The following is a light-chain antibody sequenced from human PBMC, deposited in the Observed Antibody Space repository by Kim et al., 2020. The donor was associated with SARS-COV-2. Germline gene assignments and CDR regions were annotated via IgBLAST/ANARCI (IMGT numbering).Light chain of an antibody. CDR3: QQYGSSPLT. CDR2: GAS. CDR1: QSVTSNY. Sequence: EIVLTQSPGTLSLSPGDRATLPCRASQSVTSNYLAWYQQRPGQAPRLLISGASNRATGIPDRFSGSGSGTDFTLTISRLEPEDFAVYYCQQYGSSPLTFGGGTKVDIK. J-gene: IGKJ4*01. V-gene: IGKV3-20*01.